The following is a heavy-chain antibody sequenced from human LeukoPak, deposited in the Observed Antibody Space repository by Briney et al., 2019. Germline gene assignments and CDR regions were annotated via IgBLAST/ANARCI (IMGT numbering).Heavy chain of an antibody. D-gene: IGHD5-12*01. CDR3: ARGGGLDV. Sequence: GGSLRLSCAASGFTFSSYWMNWARQAPGKGLEWVASINHNGNVNYYVDSVKGRFTISRDNAKNSLYLQMSNVRAEGTAVDFCARGGGLDVWGQGATVTVSS. V-gene: IGHV3-7*04. J-gene: IGHJ6*02. CDR1: GFTFSSYW. CDR2: INHNGNVN.